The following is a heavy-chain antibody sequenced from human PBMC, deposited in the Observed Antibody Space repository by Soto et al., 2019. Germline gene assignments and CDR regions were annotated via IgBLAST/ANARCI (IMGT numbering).Heavy chain of an antibody. CDR1: GFTLGDYY. CDR3: ARDHHSSPCGGDY. Sequence: QVHLVESGGGLVQPGGSLRLSCTASGFTLGDYYMTWIRQAPGKGLEWVSYISNSGSTIYYADSVKGRFTISRDNAKNSLYLQMNSLRVEDTAVYYCARDHHSSPCGGDYWGQGTLVTVSS. J-gene: IGHJ4*02. V-gene: IGHV3-11*01. D-gene: IGHD3-22*01. CDR2: ISNSGSTI.